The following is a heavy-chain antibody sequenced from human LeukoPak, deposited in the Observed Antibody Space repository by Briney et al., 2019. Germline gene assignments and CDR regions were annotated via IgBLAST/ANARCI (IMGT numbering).Heavy chain of an antibody. CDR1: GGSVSGYY. CDR2: VYYSGST. CDR3: AIDVYYYDSSGYGAFDI. V-gene: IGHV4-59*02. D-gene: IGHD3-22*01. J-gene: IGHJ3*02. Sequence: SETLSLTCVVSGGSVSGYYWGWIRQPPGRGLEWIGYVYYSGSTNYNPSFKSRITISVDTSRNQFSLQLSSVTAAGTAVYYCAIDVYYYDSSGYGAFDIWGQGTMVTVSS.